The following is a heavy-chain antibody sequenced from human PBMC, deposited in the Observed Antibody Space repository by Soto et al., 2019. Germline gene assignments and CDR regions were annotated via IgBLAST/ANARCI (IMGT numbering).Heavy chain of an antibody. Sequence: ASVKVSCKASGYTFTSYGISWVRQAPGQGLEWMGWISAYNGNTNYAQKLQGRVTMTTDTSTSTAYMELRSLRSDDTAVYYCARPFGVVIRDYYYGMDVWGQGPTVTVSS. V-gene: IGHV1-18*01. J-gene: IGHJ6*02. CDR3: ARPFGVVIRDYYYGMDV. D-gene: IGHD3-3*01. CDR2: ISAYNGNT. CDR1: GYTFTSYG.